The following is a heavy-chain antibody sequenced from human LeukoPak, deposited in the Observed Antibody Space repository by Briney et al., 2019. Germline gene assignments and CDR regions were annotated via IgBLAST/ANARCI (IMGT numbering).Heavy chain of an antibody. D-gene: IGHD1-1*01. CDR1: GFTFSSYG. V-gene: IGHV3-30*02. CDR2: ISYDGSVK. Sequence: GGSLRLSCAASGFTFSSYGMHWVRQAPGKGLEWVAVISYDGSVKHYADSVRGRFTISRDNSKSTLFLQMNSLRTDDTSVYFCAKFAYNWNAPDGFDMWGQGTMVIVSS. J-gene: IGHJ3*02. CDR3: AKFAYNWNAPDGFDM.